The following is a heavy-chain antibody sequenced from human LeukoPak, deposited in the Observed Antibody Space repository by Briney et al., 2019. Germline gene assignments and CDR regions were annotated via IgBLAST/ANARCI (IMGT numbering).Heavy chain of an antibody. J-gene: IGHJ5*02. V-gene: IGHV3-20*04. CDR1: GFTFDDYG. D-gene: IGHD6-13*01. CDR2: INWNGGST. CDR3: ARGGDSSSWSGLFDP. Sequence: GGSLRLSCAAPGFTFDDYGMSWVRQAPGKGLEWVSGINWNGGSTGYADSVKGRFTISRDNAKNSLYLQMNSLRAEDTALYYCARGGDSSSWSGLFDPWGQGTLVTVSS.